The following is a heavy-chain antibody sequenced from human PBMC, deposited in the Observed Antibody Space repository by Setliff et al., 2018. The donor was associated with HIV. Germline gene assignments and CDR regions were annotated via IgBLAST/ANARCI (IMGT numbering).Heavy chain of an antibody. J-gene: IGHJ3*01. D-gene: IGHD3-22*01. CDR2: IGSNGGST. CDR3: AKLDYYDFSGSWARKAAIDF. V-gene: IGHV3-23*01. CDR1: GLTFSTYA. Sequence: GGSLRLSCAASGLTFSTYAMSWVRQAPGKGLEWVSVIGSNGGSTYYADSVKGRFTISRDNSNNTLSLQMSSLRAEDTAQYYCAKLDYYDFSGSWARKAAIDFWGQGTMVTVSS.